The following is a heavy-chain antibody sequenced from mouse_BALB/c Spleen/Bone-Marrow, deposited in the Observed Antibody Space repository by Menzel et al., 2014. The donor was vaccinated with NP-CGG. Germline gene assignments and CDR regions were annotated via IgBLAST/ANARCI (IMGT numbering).Heavy chain of an antibody. CDR3: ARDYDYDPAWFAY. CDR2: ISDGGSYT. V-gene: IGHV5-4*02. D-gene: IGHD2-4*01. J-gene: IGHJ3*01. Sequence: DVELVESGGGLVKPGGSLKLSCAASGFTFSDYYMYWVRQTPEKRPEWVATISDGGSYTYYPDSVKGRFTISRDNAKNNLYLQMSSLKSEDTAMYYCARDYDYDPAWFAYWGQGTLVTVSA. CDR1: GFTFSDYY.